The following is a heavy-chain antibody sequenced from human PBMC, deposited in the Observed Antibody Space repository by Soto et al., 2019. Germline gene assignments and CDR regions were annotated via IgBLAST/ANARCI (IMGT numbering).Heavy chain of an antibody. D-gene: IGHD3-10*01. J-gene: IGHJ4*02. CDR2: IWYDGSNK. Sequence: QVQLVESGGGVVQPGRSLRLSCAASGFTFSSYGMQWVRQAPGKGLEWVAVIWYDGSNKYYGNSVKGRFTISRDNSKNTLYLQMNSLRGEDTAVYYCARDERDSGSQDYWGQGTLVTVYS. CDR3: ARDERDSGSQDY. V-gene: IGHV3-33*01. CDR1: GFTFSSYG.